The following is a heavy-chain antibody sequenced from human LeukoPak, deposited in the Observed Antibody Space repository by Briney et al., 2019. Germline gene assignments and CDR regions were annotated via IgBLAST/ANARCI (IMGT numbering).Heavy chain of an antibody. CDR1: GYTFTGCY. V-gene: IGHV1-2*02. J-gene: IGHJ6*03. CDR2: INPNSGGT. CDR3: ARGGPPGYYYDYYMDV. Sequence: LGASVKVSCKASGYTFTGCYMHWVRQAPGQGLEWMGWINPNSGGTNYAQKFQGRVTMTRDTSISTAYMELSRLRSDDTAVYFCARGGPPGYYYDYYMDVWGKGTTVTISS.